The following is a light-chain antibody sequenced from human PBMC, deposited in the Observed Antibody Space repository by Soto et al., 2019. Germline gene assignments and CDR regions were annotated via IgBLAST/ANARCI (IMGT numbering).Light chain of an antibody. CDR2: AGS. Sequence: QSALTQPASVSGSPGQSITISCTGTSSDVGSYNLVSWYQQHPGKAPKLIIYAGSKRPPGVSNRFSGSQSGNTASLTISGLQAEDEADYYCCSYADSSTYVFGTGTK. J-gene: IGLJ1*01. V-gene: IGLV2-23*01. CDR1: SSDVGSYNL. CDR3: CSYADSSTYV.